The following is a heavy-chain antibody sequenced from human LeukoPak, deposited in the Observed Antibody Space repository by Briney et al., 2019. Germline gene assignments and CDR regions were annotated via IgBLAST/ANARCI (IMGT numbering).Heavy chain of an antibody. CDR3: VRDGGGSLDY. J-gene: IGHJ4*02. D-gene: IGHD1-26*01. CDR1: GFTFSTYW. CDR2: IKGDESAR. Sequence: GGSLRLSCAASGFTFSTYWMAWVRQAPGKGLEWVANIKGDESARHQADSVRGRFTISRDNAQNSVYLQMSSLRGEDTAVYYCVRDGGGSLDYWGQGTLVTVSS. V-gene: IGHV3-7*01.